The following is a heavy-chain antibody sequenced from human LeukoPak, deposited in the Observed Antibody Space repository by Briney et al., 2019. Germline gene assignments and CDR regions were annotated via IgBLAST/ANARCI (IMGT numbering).Heavy chain of an antibody. D-gene: IGHD4-17*01. CDR2: ISSSSSTI. CDR1: GFTFSSYA. CDR3: ASTTGRIDY. V-gene: IGHV3-48*04. Sequence: GGSLRLSCAASGFTFSSYAMHWVRQAPGKGLEWVSYISSSSSTIYYADSVKGRFTISRDNAKNSLYLQMNSLRAEDTAVYYCASTTGRIDYWGQGTLVTVSS. J-gene: IGHJ4*02.